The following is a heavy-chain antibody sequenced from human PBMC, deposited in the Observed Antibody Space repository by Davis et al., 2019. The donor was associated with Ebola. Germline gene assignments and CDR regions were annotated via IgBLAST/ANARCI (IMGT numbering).Heavy chain of an antibody. CDR1: GYTLTELS. CDR3: ATASGSLTGFDY. V-gene: IGHV1-24*01. CDR2: FNPEDGET. J-gene: IGHJ4*02. D-gene: IGHD1-26*01. Sequence: ASVKVSCKVSGYTLTELSMHWVRQAPGKGLEWMGGFNPEDGETIYAQKFQGRVTMTEDTSTDTAYMELSSLRSEDTAVYYCATASGSLTGFDYWGQGTLVTVSS.